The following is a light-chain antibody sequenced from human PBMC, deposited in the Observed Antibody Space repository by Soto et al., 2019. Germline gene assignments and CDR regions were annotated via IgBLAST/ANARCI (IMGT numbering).Light chain of an antibody. CDR3: AAWDDSLNGFV. CDR1: NSNIGINT. V-gene: IGLV1-44*01. Sequence: QSVPTQPPSAYGTPGQRVTISCSGSNSNIGINTVNWYQQLPGTAPKLLIYRDTRRPSGVPDRFSGSKSGASASLAISGPQPDDEADYYCAAWDDSLNGFVFGAGTKVTVL. J-gene: IGLJ1*01. CDR2: RDT.